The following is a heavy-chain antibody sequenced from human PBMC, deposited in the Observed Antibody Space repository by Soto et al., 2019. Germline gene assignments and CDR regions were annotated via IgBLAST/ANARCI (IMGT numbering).Heavy chain of an antibody. Sequence: PGGSLRLSCAASGFTFSTYGMHWVRQAPGKGLEWVALISYDGSNKNYADSVKGRFTISRDNSKNTLYLQMNSLRVEDTAVYYCAKDEVRTPSLCAMDVWGQGTTVTVFS. CDR3: AKDEVRTPSLCAMDV. CDR1: GFTFSTYG. CDR2: ISYDGSNK. D-gene: IGHD3-10*01. J-gene: IGHJ6*02. V-gene: IGHV3-30*18.